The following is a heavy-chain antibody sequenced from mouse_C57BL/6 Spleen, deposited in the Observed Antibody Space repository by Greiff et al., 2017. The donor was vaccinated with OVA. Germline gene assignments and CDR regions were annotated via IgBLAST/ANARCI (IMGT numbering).Heavy chain of an antibody. D-gene: IGHD2-13*01. CDR3: ARQGEAWFAY. V-gene: IGHV5-9*01. J-gene: IGHJ3*01. Sequence: EVQRVESGGGLVKPGGSLKLSCAASGFTFSSYTMSWVRQTPEKRLEWVATISGGGGNTYYPDSVKGRFTISRDNAKNTLYLQMSSLRSEDTALYYCARQGEAWFAYWGQGTLVTVSA. CDR1: GFTFSSYT. CDR2: ISGGGGNT.